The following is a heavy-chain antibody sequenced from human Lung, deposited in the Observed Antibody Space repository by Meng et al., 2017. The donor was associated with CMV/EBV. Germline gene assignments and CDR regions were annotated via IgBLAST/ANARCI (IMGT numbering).Heavy chain of an antibody. J-gene: IGHJ4*02. V-gene: IGHV1-18*01. CDR3: ARVSGHLITMILYYFDS. CDR1: GYTFTSYG. Sequence: ASVKVSCKASGYTFTSYGISWVRQAPGQGLEWMGWISTYNDNTNYAQKLQDRVTMTTDTSTSTAYMELRSLRSDDTAVYYCARVSGHLITMILYYFDSWGQGTLVXVSS. CDR2: ISTYNDNT. D-gene: IGHD3-22*01.